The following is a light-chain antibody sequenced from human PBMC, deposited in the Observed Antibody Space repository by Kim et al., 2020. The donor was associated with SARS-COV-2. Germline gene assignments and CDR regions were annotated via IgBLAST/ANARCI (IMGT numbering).Light chain of an antibody. CDR2: DVS. V-gene: IGLV2-14*04. Sequence: GQSYTISCTGTRSAVGAYKYVSWDQQHPGKAPELMIFDVSERPSGISNRFSGSKSGNTASLTISGLQAEDEADYYCSSYARSSSYVFGTGTKVTVL. CDR3: SSYARSSSYV. J-gene: IGLJ1*01. CDR1: RSAVGAYKY.